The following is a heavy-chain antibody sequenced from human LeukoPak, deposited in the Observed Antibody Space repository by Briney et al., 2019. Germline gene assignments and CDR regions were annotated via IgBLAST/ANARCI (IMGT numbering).Heavy chain of an antibody. CDR1: GGTFSSYA. CDR2: IIPIFGIA. V-gene: IGHV1-69*04. CDR3: ARSKVVPAAQRWNWFDS. Sequence: RASVKVSCKASGGTFSSYAISWVRQAPGQGLEWMGRIIPIFGIANYAQKFQGRVTITADKSTSTAYMELSSLRSEDTAVYYCARSKVVPAAQRWNWFDSWGQGTLVTVSS. J-gene: IGHJ5*01. D-gene: IGHD2-2*01.